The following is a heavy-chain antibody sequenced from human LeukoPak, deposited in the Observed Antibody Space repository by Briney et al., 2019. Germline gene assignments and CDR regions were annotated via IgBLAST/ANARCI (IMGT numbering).Heavy chain of an antibody. CDR1: GYTFTSYY. CDR2: INPSGGST. CDR3: AVYYDSSGYYYRDAFDI. D-gene: IGHD3-22*01. J-gene: IGHJ3*02. Sequence: ASVKVSCKASGYTFTSYYMHWVRQAPGQGLEWMGIINPSGGSTSYAQKFQGRVTMTRDMSTSTVYMELSSLRSEDTAVYYCAVYYDSSGYYYRDAFDIWGQGTMVTVSS. V-gene: IGHV1-46*01.